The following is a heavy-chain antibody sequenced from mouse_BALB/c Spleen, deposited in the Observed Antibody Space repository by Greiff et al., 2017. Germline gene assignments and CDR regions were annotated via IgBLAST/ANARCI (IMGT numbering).Heavy chain of an antibody. J-gene: IGHJ2*01. V-gene: IGHV5-6*01. CDR1: GFTFSSYG. Sequence: EVKLVESGGDLVKPGGSLKLSCAASGFTFSSYGMSWVRQTPDKRLEWVATISSGGSYTYYPDSVKGRFTISRDNAKNTLYLQMSSLKSEDTAMYYCARSGEGGDYFDYWGQGTTLTVSS. CDR2: ISSGGSYT. CDR3: ARSGEGGDYFDY. D-gene: IGHD1-3*01.